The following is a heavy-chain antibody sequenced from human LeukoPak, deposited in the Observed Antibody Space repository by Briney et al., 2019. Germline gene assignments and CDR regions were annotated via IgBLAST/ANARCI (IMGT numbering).Heavy chain of an antibody. CDR1: GGTFSSYA. CDR3: AMNGYGDYDNDY. V-gene: IGHV1-69*13. J-gene: IGHJ4*02. Sequence: ASVKVSCTASGGTFSSYAISWVRQAPGQGLEWMGGIIPIFGTANYAQKFQGRVTITADESTSTAYMELSSLRSEDTAVYYCAMNGYGDYDNDYWGQGTLVTVSS. D-gene: IGHD4-17*01. CDR2: IIPIFGTA.